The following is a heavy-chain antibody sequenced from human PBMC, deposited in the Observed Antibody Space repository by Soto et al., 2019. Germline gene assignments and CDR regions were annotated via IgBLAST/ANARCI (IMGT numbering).Heavy chain of an antibody. CDR1: GFILTNYS. V-gene: IGHV3-48*01. CDR3: AGDLKYSSGWYDTAY. CDR2: ISSTGSSK. J-gene: IGHJ4*02. Sequence: VQLVESGGGLVQPGGSLRLSCAGSGFILTNYSMTWVRQAPGKGLEWISYISSTGSSKYYSDSVRGRFTISRDNAKNSLYLQMNSLRAEDTAVYYCAGDLKYSSGWYDTAYWGQGTLVTVSS. D-gene: IGHD6-19*01.